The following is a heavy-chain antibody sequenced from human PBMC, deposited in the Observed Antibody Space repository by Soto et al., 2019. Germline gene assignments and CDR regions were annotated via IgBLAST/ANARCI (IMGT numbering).Heavy chain of an antibody. Sequence: APVKVSCKASGYTFTGYYMHWVRQAPGQGLEWMGWINPNSGGTNYAQKFQGRVTMTRDTSISTAYMELSRLRSDDTAVYYCARDYYDSSGYYYYYYGMDVWGQGTTVTVSS. J-gene: IGHJ6*02. V-gene: IGHV1-2*02. CDR1: GYTFTGYY. D-gene: IGHD3-22*01. CDR3: ARDYYDSSGYYYYYYGMDV. CDR2: INPNSGGT.